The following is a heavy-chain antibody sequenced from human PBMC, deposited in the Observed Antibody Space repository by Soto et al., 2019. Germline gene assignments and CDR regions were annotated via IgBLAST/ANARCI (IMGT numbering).Heavy chain of an antibody. CDR1: GGTFSSYA. D-gene: IGHD6-13*01. Sequence: SLKLSCKASGGTFSSYAISWVRQAPGQGLEWMGGIIPIFGTANYAQKFQGRVTITADESTSTAYMELSSLRSEDTAVYYCARGKGIAAAGTHYYYYYGMDVWGQGTTVTVSS. CDR3: ARGKGIAAAGTHYYYYYGMDV. J-gene: IGHJ6*02. CDR2: IIPIFGTA. V-gene: IGHV1-69*13.